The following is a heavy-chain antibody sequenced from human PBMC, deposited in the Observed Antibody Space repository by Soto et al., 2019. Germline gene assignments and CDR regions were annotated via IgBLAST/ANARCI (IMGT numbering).Heavy chain of an antibody. CDR3: ASREIQGPIDY. V-gene: IGHV4-28*01. J-gene: IGHJ4*02. Sequence: QVQLQESGPGLVKPSDTLSLTCAVSGYSISSSNWWGWIRQPPGKGLEWIGYIYYSGTTYYNPSLKGRVTMSVDTSKNQFAVTLTSVTAVDTAVYYCASREIQGPIDYWGQGTLVTVSS. CDR1: GYSISSSNW. D-gene: IGHD1-26*01. CDR2: IYYSGTT.